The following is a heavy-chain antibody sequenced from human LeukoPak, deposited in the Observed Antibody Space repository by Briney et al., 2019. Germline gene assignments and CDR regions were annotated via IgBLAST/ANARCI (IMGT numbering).Heavy chain of an antibody. D-gene: IGHD3-10*01. CDR3: ARSAYFGSAFDY. J-gene: IGHJ4*02. Sequence: SETLSLTCAVHGGSFSGYYWSWIRQPPGKGLEWIGEINHSGSTNYDPSLKSRVTISVDTSKNQFSLKLISVTAADTAVYYCARSAYFGSAFDYWGQGNLVTVSS. CDR1: GGSFSGYY. CDR2: INHSGST. V-gene: IGHV4-34*01.